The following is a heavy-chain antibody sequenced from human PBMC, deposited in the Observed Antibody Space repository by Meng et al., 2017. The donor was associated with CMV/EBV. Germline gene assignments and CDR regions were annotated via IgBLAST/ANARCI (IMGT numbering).Heavy chain of an antibody. V-gene: IGHV3-74*01. CDR2: INSDGSST. Sequence: GGSLRLSCTASGFTFGDYAMSWVRQAPGKGLVWVSRINSDGSSTSYADSVKGRFTISRDNAKNTLYLQMNSLRAEDTAVYYCARDLYSSSSGYYYYGMDVWGQGTTVTVSS. CDR1: GFTFGDYA. CDR3: ARDLYSSSSGYYYYGMDV. J-gene: IGHJ6*02. D-gene: IGHD6-6*01.